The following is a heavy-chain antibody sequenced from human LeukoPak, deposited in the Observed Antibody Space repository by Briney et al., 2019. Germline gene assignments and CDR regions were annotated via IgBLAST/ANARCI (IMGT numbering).Heavy chain of an antibody. CDR1: GVSITSGNW. Sequence: SGTLSLTCGVSGVSITSGNWWSWVRQPPGKGLEWIGEIYHSGSINYNLSLKSRVTISVDKSKNQFSLKLNSVTAADTAVYYCWHSGYESGLDYWGQGTLVTVST. J-gene: IGHJ4*02. CDR2: IYHSGSI. V-gene: IGHV4-4*02. CDR3: WHSGYESGLDY. D-gene: IGHD5-12*01.